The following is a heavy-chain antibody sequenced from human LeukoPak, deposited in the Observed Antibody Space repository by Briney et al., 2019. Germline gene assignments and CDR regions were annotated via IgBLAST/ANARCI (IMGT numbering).Heavy chain of an antibody. CDR2: IRYDGSNK. D-gene: IGHD5-18*01. V-gene: IGHV3-30*02. Sequence: SGGSLRLSCAASGFTFSSYGMHWVRQAPGKGLEWVAFIRYDGSNKNYADSVKGRFTISRDNSKNTLYLQMNSLRAEDTAVYYCAKDWLTAMVFFFDYWGQGTLVTVSS. J-gene: IGHJ4*02. CDR1: GFTFSSYG. CDR3: AKDWLTAMVFFFDY.